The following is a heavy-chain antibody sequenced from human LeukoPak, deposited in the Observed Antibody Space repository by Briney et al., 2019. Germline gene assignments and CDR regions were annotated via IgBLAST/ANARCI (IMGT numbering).Heavy chain of an antibody. Sequence: PSETLSLTCTVSGGSISNYYWSWIRQPAGKGLEWIGRIYSSGSTNYNPSLKSRVTMSVDTSENQFSLKLTSVTAADTAVYYCARGPSHTSTWFFDYWGQGTLVTVSS. CDR1: GGSISNYY. J-gene: IGHJ4*02. CDR3: ARGPSHTSTWFFDY. D-gene: IGHD6-13*01. V-gene: IGHV4-4*07. CDR2: IYSSGST.